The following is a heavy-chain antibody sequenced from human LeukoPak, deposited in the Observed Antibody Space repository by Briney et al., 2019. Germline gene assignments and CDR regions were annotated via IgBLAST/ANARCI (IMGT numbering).Heavy chain of an antibody. D-gene: IGHD4-17*01. CDR3: AKGSGGDYENNWFDP. Sequence: PGGSLRLSCAASGFTFSTYWMTWVRQAPGKGLEWVANIKRDGSEKYYVDSVKGRFTISRDNAKNSLYLQMNSLRAEDMALYYCAKGSGGDYENNWFDPWGQGTLVTVSS. V-gene: IGHV3-7*03. CDR1: GFTFSTYW. J-gene: IGHJ5*02. CDR2: IKRDGSEK.